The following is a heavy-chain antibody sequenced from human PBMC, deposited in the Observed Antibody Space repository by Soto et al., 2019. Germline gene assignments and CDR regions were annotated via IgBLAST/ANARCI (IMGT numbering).Heavy chain of an antibody. V-gene: IGHV3-30*18. CDR2: ISYDGSNK. CDR1: GFTFSSYG. J-gene: IGHJ4*02. Sequence: QVQLVESGGGVVQPGRSLRLSCAASGFTFSSYGMHWVRQAPGKGLEWVAVISYDGSNKYYADSVKGRFTISRDNSKNTLYLQMNSLRAEDMAVYYCAKDSGYDSGFDYWGQGTLVTVSS. CDR3: AKDSGYDSGFDY. D-gene: IGHD5-12*01.